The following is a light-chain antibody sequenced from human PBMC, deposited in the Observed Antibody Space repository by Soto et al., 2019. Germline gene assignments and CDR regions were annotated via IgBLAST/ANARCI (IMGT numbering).Light chain of an antibody. V-gene: IGKV3-20*01. CDR1: QSINSKS. CDR2: NTS. CDR3: HQYNNWPPWT. J-gene: IGKJ1*01. Sequence: IVLTQSPGTLSLSPWEGETVYCRVIQSINSKSLVWYQRKFGQAPRLLIYNTSSRATGIPDRFSGSGSGTEFTLTISSLQPEDFAVYYCHQYNNWPPWTFGQGTKVDIK.